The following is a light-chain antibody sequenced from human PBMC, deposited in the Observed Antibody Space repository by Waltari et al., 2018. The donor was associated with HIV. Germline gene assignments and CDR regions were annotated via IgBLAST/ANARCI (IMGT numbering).Light chain of an antibody. J-gene: IGLJ2*01. V-gene: IGLV2-8*01. CDR1: SSDIGAYNY. CDR3: ASHAGSKDV. Sequence: QSALTQPPSASGSPGQSVTISCTGTSSDIGAYNYVSWFQQPPGKAPKLMIYDVTKLPSGVPDRFPGSKSGNTASLTVSGLQAEDEADYYCASHAGSKDVFGGGTRLTVL. CDR2: DVT.